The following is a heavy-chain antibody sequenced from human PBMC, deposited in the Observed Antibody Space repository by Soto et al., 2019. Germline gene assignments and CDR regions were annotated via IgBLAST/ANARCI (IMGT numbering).Heavy chain of an antibody. J-gene: IGHJ5*02. CDR1: VCSISSYY. CDR3: ARMDYRGDWFDP. CDR2: IYYSGRT. Sequence: KASETLSLNCTVSVCSISSYYWSWIRQPPGKGLEWIGYIYYSGRTNYNPSLKSRVTISVDTSKNQFSLKLSSVTAADTAVYYCARMDYRGDWFDPWGQGTLVIVSS. V-gene: IGHV4-59*01. D-gene: IGHD3-16*01.